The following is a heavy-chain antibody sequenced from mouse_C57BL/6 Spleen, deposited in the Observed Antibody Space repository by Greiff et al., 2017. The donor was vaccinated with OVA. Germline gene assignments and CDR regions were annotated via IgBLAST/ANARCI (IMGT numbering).Heavy chain of an antibody. D-gene: IGHD1-1*01. J-gene: IGHJ2*01. CDR3: ARGHYYGSSYY. CDR1: GYTFTDYY. CDR2: INPNNGGT. V-gene: IGHV1-26*01. Sequence: SGPELVKPGASVKISCKASGYTFTDYYMNWVKQSHGKSLEWIGDINPNNGGTSYNQKFKCKATLTVDKSSSTAYMELRSLTSEDSAVYYCARGHYYGSSYYWGQGTTLTVSS.